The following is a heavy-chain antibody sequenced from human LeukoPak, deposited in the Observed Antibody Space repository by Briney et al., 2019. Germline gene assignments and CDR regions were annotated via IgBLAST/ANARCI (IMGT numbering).Heavy chain of an antibody. D-gene: IGHD6-13*01. CDR1: GGSFSGYH. J-gene: IGHJ4*02. CDR2: ISHSGIT. V-gene: IGHV4-34*01. CDR3: ARGRGAEAGTGY. Sequence: SETLSLTCAVYGGSFSGYHWSWIRQSPGKGLEWIGEISHSGITNHNPSLKSRVTISVDTSKNQFSLNLRSVTAADTAVYYCARGRGAEAGTGYWGQGTLVTVSS.